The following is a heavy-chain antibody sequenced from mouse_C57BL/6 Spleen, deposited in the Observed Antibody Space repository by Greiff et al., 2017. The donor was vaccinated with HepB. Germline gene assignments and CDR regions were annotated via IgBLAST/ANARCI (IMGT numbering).Heavy chain of an antibody. CDR1: GYTFTDYN. J-gene: IGHJ3*01. CDR2: INPNNGGT. CDR3: ARGGIYDGYTWFAY. Sequence: EVQLKESGPELVKPGASVKMSCKASGYTFTDYNMHWVKQSHGKSLEWIGYINPNNGGTSYNQKFKGKATLTVNKSSSTAYMELRSLTSEDSAVYYCARGGIYDGYTWFAYWGQGTLVTVSA. D-gene: IGHD2-3*01. V-gene: IGHV1-22*01.